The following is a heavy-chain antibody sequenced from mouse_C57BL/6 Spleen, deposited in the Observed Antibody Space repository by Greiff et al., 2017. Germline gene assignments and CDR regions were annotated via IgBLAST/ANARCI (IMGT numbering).Heavy chain of an antibody. CDR1: GYAFSSYW. V-gene: IGHV1-80*01. D-gene: IGHD1-1*01. Sequence: VQLQQSGAELVKPGASVKISCKASGYAFSSYWMNWVKQRPGKGLEWIGQIYPGDGDTNYNGQFKGKATLTADKSSSTAYMQLSSLTSEDSAVYFCARGEILRYWYFDVWGTGTTVTVSS. CDR2: IYPGDGDT. CDR3: ARGEILRYWYFDV. J-gene: IGHJ1*03.